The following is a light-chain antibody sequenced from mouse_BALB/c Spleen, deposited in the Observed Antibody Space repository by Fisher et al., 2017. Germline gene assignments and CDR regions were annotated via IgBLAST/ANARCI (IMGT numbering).Light chain of an antibody. CDR3: QQWSSNPPMYT. CDR1: SSVSY. CDR2: DTS. J-gene: IGKJ2*01. V-gene: IGKV4-55*01. Sequence: IVLTQTTASLAVSLGQRATISCRASSSVSYMYWYQQKPGSSPRLLIYDTSNLASGVPVRFSGSGSGTSYSLTISSVEAEDAATYYCQQWSSNPPMYTFGGGTKLEIK.